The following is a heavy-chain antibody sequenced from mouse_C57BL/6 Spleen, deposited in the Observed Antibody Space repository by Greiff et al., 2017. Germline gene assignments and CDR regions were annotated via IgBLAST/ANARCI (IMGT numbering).Heavy chain of an antibody. CDR3: ARSPYDYEFAY. CDR2: ISDGGSYT. J-gene: IGHJ3*01. D-gene: IGHD2-4*01. V-gene: IGHV5-4*03. CDR1: GFTFSSYA. Sequence: EVKLMESGGGLVKPGGSLKLSCAASGFTFSSYAMSWVRQTPEKRLEWVATISDGGSYTYYPDNVKGRFTISRDNAKNNLYLQMSHLKSEDTAMYYCARSPYDYEFAYWGQGTLVTVSA.